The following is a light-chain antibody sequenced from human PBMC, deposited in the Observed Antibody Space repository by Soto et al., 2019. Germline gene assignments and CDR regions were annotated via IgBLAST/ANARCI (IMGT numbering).Light chain of an antibody. CDR2: DAS. J-gene: IGKJ3*01. Sequence: EIVLTQSPATLSLSPGGRATLACRASQSVSSYLAWYQQKPGQAPRLLIYDASNRATGIPARFSGSGSGTDFTLTISSLEPEDFAVYFWQHSSDWPLTFGPGTNVDIK. CDR1: QSVSSY. CDR3: QHSSDWPLT. V-gene: IGKV3-11*01.